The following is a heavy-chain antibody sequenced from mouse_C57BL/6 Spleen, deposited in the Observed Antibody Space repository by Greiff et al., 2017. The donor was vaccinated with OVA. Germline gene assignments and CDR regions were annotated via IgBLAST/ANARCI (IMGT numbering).Heavy chain of an antibody. CDR2: IDPENGDT. D-gene: IGHD1-1*01. Sequence: VQLQQSGAELVRPGASVKLSCTASGFNIKDDYMPWVKQRPEQGLEWIGWIDPENGDTEYASKFQGKATITADTSSNTAYLQLSSLTSEDTAVYYCTTVVATRAWFAYWGQGTLVTVSA. CDR3: TTVVATRAWFAY. J-gene: IGHJ3*01. CDR1: GFNIKDDY. V-gene: IGHV14-4*01.